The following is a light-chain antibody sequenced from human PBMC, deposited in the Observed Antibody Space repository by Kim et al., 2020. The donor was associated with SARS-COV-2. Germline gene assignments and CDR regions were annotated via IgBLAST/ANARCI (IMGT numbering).Light chain of an antibody. J-gene: IGLJ3*02. Sequence: GQSSTISFTGTSSDVGGYIHVSWYQQHPGNAPKLIIYDVNKRPSGASDRFSGSKSANTASLTISGLQAEDEAEYYCSSFTSIGTWVFGGGTQLTVL. CDR1: SSDVGGYIH. V-gene: IGLV2-14*04. CDR2: DVN. CDR3: SSFTSIGTWV.